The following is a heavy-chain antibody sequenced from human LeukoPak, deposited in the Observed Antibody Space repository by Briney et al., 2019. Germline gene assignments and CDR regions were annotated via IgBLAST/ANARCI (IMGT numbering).Heavy chain of an antibody. J-gene: IGHJ5*02. CDR3: AKDGPLRYFDWLHNWFDP. CDR2: FDPEDGET. Sequence: ASVKVSCKVSGYTLTELSMHWVRQAPGKGLEWMGGFDPEDGETIYAQKFQGRVTMTEDTSTDIAYMELSSLRSEDTAVYYCAKDGPLRYFDWLHNWFDPWGQGTLVTVSS. D-gene: IGHD3-9*01. V-gene: IGHV1-24*01. CDR1: GYTLTELS.